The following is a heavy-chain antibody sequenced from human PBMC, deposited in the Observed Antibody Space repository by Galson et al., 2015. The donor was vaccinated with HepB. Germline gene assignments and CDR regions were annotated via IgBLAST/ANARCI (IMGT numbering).Heavy chain of an antibody. V-gene: IGHV1-69*04. J-gene: IGHJ4*02. Sequence: SVKVSCKASGGTFGSYAISWVRQAPGQGLEWMGRIIPILGIANYAQKFQGRVTITADKSTSTAYMELSSLRSEDTAVYYCARDYAYYDILTAPSMDRFDYWGQGTLVTVSS. CDR3: ARDYAYYDILTAPSMDRFDY. CDR1: GGTFGSYA. CDR2: IIPILGIA. D-gene: IGHD3-9*01.